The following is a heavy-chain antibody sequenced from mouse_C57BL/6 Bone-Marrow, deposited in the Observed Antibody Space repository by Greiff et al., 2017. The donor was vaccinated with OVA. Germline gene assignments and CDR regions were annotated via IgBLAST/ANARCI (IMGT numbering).Heavy chain of an antibody. Sequence: QVQLKESGPGLVQPSQSLSITCTVSGFSLTSYGVHWVRQSPGKGLEWLGVIWSGGSTDYNAAFISRLSVSKDNSKGQVFFKMNSLQADDTAIYYCARNYYYGSSYVELWYFDVWGTGTTVTVSS. J-gene: IGHJ1*03. CDR3: ARNYYYGSSYVELWYFDV. V-gene: IGHV2-2*01. CDR1: GFSLTSYG. CDR2: IWSGGST. D-gene: IGHD1-1*01.